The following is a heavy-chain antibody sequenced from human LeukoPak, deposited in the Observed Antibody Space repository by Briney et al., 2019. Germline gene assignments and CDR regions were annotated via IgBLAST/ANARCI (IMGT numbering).Heavy chain of an antibody. V-gene: IGHV3-74*01. CDR3: ARRCGGDCYTFDP. D-gene: IGHD2-21*02. CDR1: GFTFRNFW. Sequence: GGSLRLSCAASGFTFRNFWMHWVRQAPGKGLLWVSRINSDGSSTTYADSVKGRFTISRDNAKNSLYLRMNSLRAEDTAVYYCARRCGGDCYTFDPWGQGSLVTVSS. J-gene: IGHJ5*02. CDR2: INSDGSST.